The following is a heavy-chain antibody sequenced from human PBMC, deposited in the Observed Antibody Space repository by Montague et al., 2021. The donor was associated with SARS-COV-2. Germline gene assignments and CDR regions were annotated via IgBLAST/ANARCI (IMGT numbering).Heavy chain of an antibody. J-gene: IGHJ3*02. V-gene: IGHV4-34*01. D-gene: IGHD2-2*01. Sequence: SETLSLTCVVYGGSFSGYHWSWIRRPPGKGLEWVGEINHNGSTTYTPSLKSRVTISIDTSKDQFSLKLNSVTAADTAVYYCARGPVPAAFDIWGQGTMVTVSS. CDR2: INHNGST. CDR1: GGSFSGYH. CDR3: ARGPVPAAFDI.